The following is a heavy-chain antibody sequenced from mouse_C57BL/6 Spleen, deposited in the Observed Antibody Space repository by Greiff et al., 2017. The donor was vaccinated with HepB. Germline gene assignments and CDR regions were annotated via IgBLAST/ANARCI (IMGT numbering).Heavy chain of an antibody. CDR1: GYTFTGYW. CDR2: INPSSGYT. V-gene: IGHV1-7*01. J-gene: IGHJ2*01. Sequence: QVQLQQSGPELAKPGASVKLSCKASGYTFTGYWLHWVNRRPGQGLEWIGYINPSSGYTKYNQKFKDKATLTADKSSSTAYMQLSSLTYEDSAVYYCASRGSNYDDYWGQGTTLTVSS. D-gene: IGHD1-1*01. CDR3: ASRGSNYDDY.